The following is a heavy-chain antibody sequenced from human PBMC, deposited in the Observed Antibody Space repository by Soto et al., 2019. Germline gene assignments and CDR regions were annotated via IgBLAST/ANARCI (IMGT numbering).Heavy chain of an antibody. Sequence: HPGESLRLSCAASGFTFSSYSMNWVRQAPGKGLEWVSYISSSSSTIYYADSVKGRFTISRYDAKNSLYVQVNSLRAEDTAVYYCARAVDQYYGQRSGYPKKNWFDPWGQGTLVTVP. CDR2: ISSSSSTI. V-gene: IGHV3-48*01. CDR3: ARAVDQYYGQRSGYPKKNWFDP. CDR1: GFTFSSYS. D-gene: IGHD3-3*01. J-gene: IGHJ5*02.